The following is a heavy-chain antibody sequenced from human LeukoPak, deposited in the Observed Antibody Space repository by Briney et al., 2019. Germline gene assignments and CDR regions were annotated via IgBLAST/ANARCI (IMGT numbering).Heavy chain of an antibody. Sequence: ASVKVSCKASGYTFTSYDFNWVRQASGQGFEWMGWMSPKSGNTGYAQKFQGRVTMTRDTSISTAYMELSSLRSEDTAVYYCARVLEGGHIDFWARGTLVTVSS. CDR3: ARVLEGGHIDF. CDR2: MSPKSGNT. CDR1: GYTFTSYD. J-gene: IGHJ4*02. V-gene: IGHV1-8*01. D-gene: IGHD3-16*01.